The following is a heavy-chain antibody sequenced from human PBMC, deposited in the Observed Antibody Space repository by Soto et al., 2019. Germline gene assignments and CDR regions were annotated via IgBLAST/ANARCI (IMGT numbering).Heavy chain of an antibody. V-gene: IGHV3-72*01. D-gene: IGHD2-2*01. J-gene: IGHJ6*03. CDR1: GFTFSDHY. CDR3: ARDRGICSSTSCYFYYFYMDV. Sequence: GGSLRLSCAASGFTFSDHYMDWVRQAPGKGLEWVGRTRNKANSYTTEYAASVKGRFTISRDDSKNSLYLQMNSLKTEDTAVYYCARDRGICSSTSCYFYYFYMDVWGKGTTVTVSS. CDR2: TRNKANSYTT.